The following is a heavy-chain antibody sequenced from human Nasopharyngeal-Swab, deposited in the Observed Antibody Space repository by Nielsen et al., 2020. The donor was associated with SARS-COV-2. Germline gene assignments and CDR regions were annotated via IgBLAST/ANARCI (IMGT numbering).Heavy chain of an antibody. J-gene: IGHJ4*02. CDR2: INSDGSST. D-gene: IGHD3-10*02. Sequence: GESLTIPCAASGVTFSNYWMHWVRQAPGKGLVWVSRINSDGSSTSRADSVKGRFTISRDNAKNTLYLQMNSLRAVDTAVYYYARVMFGESHPYFDYWGQGTLVTVSS. CDR3: ARVMFGESHPYFDY. CDR1: GVTFSNYW. V-gene: IGHV3-74*01.